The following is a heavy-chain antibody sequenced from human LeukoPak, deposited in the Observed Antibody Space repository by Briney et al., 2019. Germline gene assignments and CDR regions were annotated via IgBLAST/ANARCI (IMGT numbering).Heavy chain of an antibody. CDR2: IYPGDSRT. CDR3: ACRDLTSTWSYP. J-gene: IGHJ5*02. D-gene: IGHD2-2*01. V-gene: IGHV5-51*01. CDR1: GYSFRSYW. Sequence: GESLKISCKGTGYSFRSYWIGCVRQMPGKGVEWMGVIYPGDSRTRYNPSLQGQVTISVDKSLNTAYLEWVSLKASDTAMYYCACRDLTSTWSYPWGQGTLVTVSS.